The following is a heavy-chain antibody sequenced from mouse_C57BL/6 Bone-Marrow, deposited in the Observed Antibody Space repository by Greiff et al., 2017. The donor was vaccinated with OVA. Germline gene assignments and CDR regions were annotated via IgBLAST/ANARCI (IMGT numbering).Heavy chain of an antibody. CDR1: GFTLSSYA. CDR3: TRLLDSMDY. D-gene: IGHD2-1*01. V-gene: IGHV5-9-1*02. Sequence: EVMLVESGEGLVKPGGSLKLSCAASGFTLSSYAMSWVRQSPEKRLEWVAYISSGGDYIYYADTVKGRFTISRDNARNTLYLQMSSLKSEDTAMYYCTRLLDSMDYWGQGTSVTVSS. CDR2: ISSGGDYI. J-gene: IGHJ4*01.